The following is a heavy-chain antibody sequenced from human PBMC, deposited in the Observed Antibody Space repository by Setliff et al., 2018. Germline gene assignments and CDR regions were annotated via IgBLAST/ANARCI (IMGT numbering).Heavy chain of an antibody. CDR3: AIDRGTLKRSNYYFYGLDV. CDR1: GYTFSDYY. CDR2: VDPEDGET. V-gene: IGHV1-69-2*01. D-gene: IGHD3-10*01. Sequence: ASVKVSCKASGYTFSDYYIHWVQQAPGKGLVWMGRVDPEDGETIHAGKFRGRVTITADTSTDTTYMELNSLTSEDTAVYYFAIDRGTLKRSNYYFYGLDVWGQGTTVTVSS. J-gene: IGHJ6*02.